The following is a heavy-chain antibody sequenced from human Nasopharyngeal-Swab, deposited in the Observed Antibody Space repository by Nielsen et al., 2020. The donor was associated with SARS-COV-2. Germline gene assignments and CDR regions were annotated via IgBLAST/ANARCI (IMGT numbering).Heavy chain of an antibody. CDR3: ARGQYCSSTSCYARGYHYYYGMDV. CDR1: GFTFSSYS. D-gene: IGHD2-2*01. CDR2: ISSSSSYI. Sequence: GGSLRLSCAASGFTFSSYSMNWVRQAPGKGLEWVSSISSSSSYIYYADSVKGRFTISRDNAKNSLYLQMNSLRAEDTAVYYCARGQYCSSTSCYARGYHYYYGMDVWGQGTTVTVSS. V-gene: IGHV3-21*01. J-gene: IGHJ6*02.